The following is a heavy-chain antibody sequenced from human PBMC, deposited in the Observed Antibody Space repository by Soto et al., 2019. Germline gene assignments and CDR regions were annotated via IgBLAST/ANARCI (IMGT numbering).Heavy chain of an antibody. Sequence: SDTISLTCTVSGDSINNYYWSWIRQSPGKGLEWIGYIHYSGITTKKPSLMSRATVSIDTSKNHFSLRLSSVTAADTAVYYCARGTMVRGVIVRDFDYWGQGTLVTVSS. D-gene: IGHD3-10*01. J-gene: IGHJ4*02. CDR2: IHYSGIT. V-gene: IGHV4-59*01. CDR1: GDSINNYY. CDR3: ARGTMVRGVIVRDFDY.